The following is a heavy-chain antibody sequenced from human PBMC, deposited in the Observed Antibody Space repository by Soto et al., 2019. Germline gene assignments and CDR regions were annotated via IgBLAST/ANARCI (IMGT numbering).Heavy chain of an antibody. V-gene: IGHV4-61*01. D-gene: IGHD3-10*01. Sequence: SETLSLTCSVSGGSVRSGNHFWNWIRQPPGRRLEWLGYMYYTGVTNYNPSLKSRVSMSVDTSKDQFSLKLTSLTAADTAVYYCARGGEPLGYYGLDVWGQGITVTVSS. CDR2: MYYTGVT. CDR1: GGSVRSGNHF. J-gene: IGHJ6*02. CDR3: ARGGEPLGYYGLDV.